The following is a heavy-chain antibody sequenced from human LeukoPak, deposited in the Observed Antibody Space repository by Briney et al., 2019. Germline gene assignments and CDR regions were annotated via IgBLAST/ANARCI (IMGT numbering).Heavy chain of an antibody. D-gene: IGHD1-26*01. CDR2: IKQDGSEK. J-gene: IGHJ4*02. V-gene: IGHV3-7*03. CDR1: GFTFSSYW. Sequence: GSLRLSCAASGFTFSSYWMSWVRQAPGKGLEWLANIKQDGSEKYYVDSVKGRFTISRDNAKNSLYLQMNSLRTEDTALYYCAKEGGSYYIDYWGQGTLVTVSS. CDR3: AKEGGSYYIDY.